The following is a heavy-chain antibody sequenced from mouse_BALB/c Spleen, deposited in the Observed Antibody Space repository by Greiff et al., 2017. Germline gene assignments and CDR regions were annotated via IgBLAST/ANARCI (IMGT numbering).Heavy chain of an antibody. V-gene: IGHV5-6*02. D-gene: IGHD1-1*01. J-gene: IGHJ1*01. CDR2: ISSGGSYT. CDR3: ARSYYGTWYFDV. CDR1: GFTFSSYG. Sequence: EVKLEESGGDLVKPGGSLKLSCAASGFTFSSYGMSWVRQTPDKRLEWVATISSGGSYTYYPDSVKGRFTISRDNAKNTLYLQMSSLKSEDTAMYYCARSYYGTWYFDVWGAGTTVTVSS.